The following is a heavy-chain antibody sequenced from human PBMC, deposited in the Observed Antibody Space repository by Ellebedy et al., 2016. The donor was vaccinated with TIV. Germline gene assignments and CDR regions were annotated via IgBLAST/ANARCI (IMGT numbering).Heavy chain of an antibody. CDR3: ARVRWATVARGVPFHYGMDV. V-gene: IGHV1-69*13. J-gene: IGHJ6*02. CDR2: FLPMFGTA. Sequence: ASVKVSCKAFGGTFSTHALNWVRQAPGQGLEWIGAFLPMFGTATSAQKFQGRVTITADESMTTAYMDLSSLRSEDTAVCYCARVRWATVARGVPFHYGMDVWGQGTTVTVTS. D-gene: IGHD3-10*01. CDR1: GGTFSTHA.